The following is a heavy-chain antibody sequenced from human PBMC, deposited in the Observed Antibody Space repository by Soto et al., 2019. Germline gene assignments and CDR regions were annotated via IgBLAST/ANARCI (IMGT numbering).Heavy chain of an antibody. Sequence: QITLKESGPTLVKPTQTLTLTCTFSGFSLSTSGVGVGWIRQPPGKALEWLALIYWDDDKRYSPSLKSRLTLTKDTSKNQVVLTMTNMDPVDTATYYCAHLGAVRGVIDYFDYWGQGTLVTVSS. D-gene: IGHD3-10*01. V-gene: IGHV2-5*02. CDR2: IYWDDDK. CDR3: AHLGAVRGVIDYFDY. CDR1: GFSLSTSGVG. J-gene: IGHJ4*02.